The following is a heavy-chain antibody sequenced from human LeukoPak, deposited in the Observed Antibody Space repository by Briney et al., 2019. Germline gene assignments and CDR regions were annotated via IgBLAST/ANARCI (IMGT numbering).Heavy chain of an antibody. CDR2: INGGGYRT. CDR1: GLTFSSYA. J-gene: IGHJ4*02. V-gene: IGHV3-23*01. CDR3: TTAHTYYYDSNVGDY. D-gene: IGHD3-22*01. Sequence: GGSLRLSCTASGLTFSSYAMTWVRQAPGKGLEWVSGINGGGYRTYYADSVKGRFTISRDNSKNTLYLQMNSLKTEDTAVYYCTTAHTYYYDSNVGDYWGQGTLVTVSS.